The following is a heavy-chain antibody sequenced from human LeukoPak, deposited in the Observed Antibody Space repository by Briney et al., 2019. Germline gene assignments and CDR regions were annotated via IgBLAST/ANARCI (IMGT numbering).Heavy chain of an antibody. J-gene: IGHJ4*02. CDR1: GGSISSSSYY. D-gene: IGHD3-22*01. CDR3: AIGAYYYDSSGYSTRFNFDY. V-gene: IGHV4-39*01. Sequence: PSETLSLTCTVSGGSISSSSYYWGWIRQPPGKGLEWIGSIYYSGSTYYNPSLKSRVTISVDTSKNQFSLKLSSVTAADTAVYYCAIGAYYYDSSGYSTRFNFDYWGQGTLVTVPS. CDR2: IYYSGST.